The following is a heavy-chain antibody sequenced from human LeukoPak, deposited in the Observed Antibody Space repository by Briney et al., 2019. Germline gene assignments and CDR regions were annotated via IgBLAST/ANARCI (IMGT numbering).Heavy chain of an antibody. V-gene: IGHV3-7*01. Sequence: GGSLRLSCAASGFTFSSYWMSWVRQAPGKGLEWVASIKQDGSEKYYVDSVKGRFTISRDNAKNSLYLQMNSLRAEDTAVYYCARDLYYYDSSGLGYWGQGTLVTVSS. CDR2: IKQDGSEK. D-gene: IGHD3-22*01. CDR3: ARDLYYYDSSGLGY. CDR1: GFTFSSYW. J-gene: IGHJ4*02.